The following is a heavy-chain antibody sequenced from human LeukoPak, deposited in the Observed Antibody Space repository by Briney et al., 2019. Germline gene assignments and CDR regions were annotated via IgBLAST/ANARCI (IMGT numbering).Heavy chain of an antibody. J-gene: IGHJ6*02. CDR1: GFTFSSYG. CDR3: ARDYCGSGSYYPRYYYYGMDV. Sequence: GRSLRLSCAASGFTFSSYGMHWVRQAPGKGLEWVAVIWYDGSNKYYADSVKGRFTISRDNSKNTLYLQMNSLRAEDTAVYYYARDYCGSGSYYPRYYYYGMDVWGQGTTVTVSS. D-gene: IGHD3-10*01. V-gene: IGHV3-33*01. CDR2: IWYDGSNK.